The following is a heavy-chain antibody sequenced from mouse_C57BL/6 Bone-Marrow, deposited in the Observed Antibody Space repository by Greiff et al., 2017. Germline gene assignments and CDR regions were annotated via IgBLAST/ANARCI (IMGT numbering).Heavy chain of an antibody. CDR2: IYPGDGDT. CDR1: GYAFSSSW. V-gene: IGHV1-82*01. CDR3: ARKVYDGYYGFAY. J-gene: IGHJ3*01. Sequence: VQLQQSGPELVKPGASVKISCKASGYAFSSSWMNWVKQRPGKGLEWIGRIYPGDGDTNYNGKFKGKATLTADKSSSTAYMQLSSLTSEDSAVYFCARKVYDGYYGFAYWGQGTLVTVSA. D-gene: IGHD2-3*01.